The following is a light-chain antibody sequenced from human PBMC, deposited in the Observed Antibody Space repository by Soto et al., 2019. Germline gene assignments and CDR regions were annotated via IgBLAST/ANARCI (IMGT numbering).Light chain of an antibody. V-gene: IGKV1-5*03. CDR1: QSINGW. J-gene: IGKJ1*01. CDR2: KAS. Sequence: DIPLTKSPSTLSASVGDRVTITCRASQSINGWLAWYQQKPGQAPNLLIYKASTLESGGPTRFSGSKSGTEFTLTVSSLQPNDVATYYSHQYHNFPRTFGQGTKVEI. CDR3: HQYHNFPRT.